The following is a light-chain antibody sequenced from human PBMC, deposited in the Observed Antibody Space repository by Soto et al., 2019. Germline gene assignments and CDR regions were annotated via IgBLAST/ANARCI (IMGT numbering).Light chain of an antibody. J-gene: IGKJ1*01. V-gene: IGKV3-20*01. Sequence: EIVLTQSPGTLSLSPGERATLSCRASQNITSNYLAWYQQKPGQAPRVLIYGASKRATGIPDRFSGSGSGTDFTLTISCLPSEDFATYYCQQYHSYPVTFGQGTKVDIK. CDR1: QNITSNY. CDR2: GAS. CDR3: QQYHSYPVT.